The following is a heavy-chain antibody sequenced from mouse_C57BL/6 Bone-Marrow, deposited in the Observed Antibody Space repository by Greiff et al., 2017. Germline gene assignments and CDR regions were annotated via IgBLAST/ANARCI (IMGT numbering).Heavy chain of an antibody. J-gene: IGHJ3*01. V-gene: IGHV1-15*01. D-gene: IGHD1-1*01. CDR1: GYTFTDYE. CDR3: TNYGSRRFAY. CDR2: IDPETGGT. Sequence: QVQLQQSGAELVRPGASVTLSCKASGYTFTDYEMHWVKQTPVHGLEWIGAIDPETGGTAYNQKFKGKAILTADKSSSTAYMELRSLTSEDSAVYYCTNYGSRRFAYGGQGTLVTVSA.